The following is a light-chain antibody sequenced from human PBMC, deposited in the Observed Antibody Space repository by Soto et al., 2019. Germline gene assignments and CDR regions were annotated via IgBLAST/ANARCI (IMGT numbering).Light chain of an antibody. Sequence: QSALTQPASVSGSPGQSITISCTGTSSDVGGYNYVSWYQQHPGKAPNLIIFDVSNRPSGVSNRFSGSKSGNSASLTISGLQAEDEADYYCSSYTGCNTPVVFGGGTNVTVL. V-gene: IGLV2-14*01. CDR2: DVS. J-gene: IGLJ2*01. CDR3: SSYTGCNTPVV. CDR1: SSDVGGYNY.